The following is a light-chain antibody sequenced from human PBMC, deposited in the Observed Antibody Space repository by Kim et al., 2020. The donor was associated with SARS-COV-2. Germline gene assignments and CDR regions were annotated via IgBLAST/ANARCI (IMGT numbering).Light chain of an antibody. J-gene: IGLJ3*02. CDR3: VLYMGSGIWV. CDR1: SGSVSTNYY. Sequence: QTVVTQEPSFSVSPGGTVTLTCGLSSGSVSTNYYPSWYQQTPGQAPRTLIYSTNTRSSGVPDRFSGSILGNKAALTITGALADDESDYYCVLYMGSGIWVFGGGTQLTVL. CDR2: STN. V-gene: IGLV8-61*01.